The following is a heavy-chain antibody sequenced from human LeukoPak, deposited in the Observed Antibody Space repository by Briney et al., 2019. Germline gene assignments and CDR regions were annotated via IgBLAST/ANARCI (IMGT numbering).Heavy chain of an antibody. CDR1: GGSISSKDYY. J-gene: IGHJ5*02. D-gene: IGHD2-21*02. Sequence: SETLSLTSTVSGGSISSKDYYWTWIRQPAGKGLEWVGRVFYDGDTYSNPSLRSRVTMSLDASKNQFSLNLSSVTAADAAIYYCASADMTSTWWFDPWGRGTLVTVSS. CDR2: VFYDGDT. V-gene: IGHV4-61*02. CDR3: ASADMTSTWWFDP.